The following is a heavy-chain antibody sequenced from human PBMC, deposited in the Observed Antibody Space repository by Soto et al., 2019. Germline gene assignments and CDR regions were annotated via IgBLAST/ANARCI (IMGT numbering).Heavy chain of an antibody. V-gene: IGHV2-5*02. Sequence: SGPTLVNPTQTLTLTCSFSGFSLRTSGVGVGWIRQPPGKALEWLAVIYWDDERRYSPSLKSRLTITKDTSKNQVFLKMSNMDPVDTATYYCAFGYCGSDCYSAGAAHFDHWGQGTLVTVSS. J-gene: IGHJ4*02. D-gene: IGHD2-21*01. CDR2: IYWDDER. CDR3: AFGYCGSDCYSAGAAHFDH. CDR1: GFSLRTSGVG.